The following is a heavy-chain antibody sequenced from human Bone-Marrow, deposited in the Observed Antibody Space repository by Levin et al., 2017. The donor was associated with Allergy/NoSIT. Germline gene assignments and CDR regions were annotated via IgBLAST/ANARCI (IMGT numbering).Heavy chain of an antibody. J-gene: IGHJ6*03. CDR1: GGTFSAYG. CDR3: ARGPSHLYGEHYYYYHMDV. V-gene: IGHV1-69*13. Sequence: PEASVKVSCKSSGGTFSAYGFSWIRQAPGQGLEWMGGIIPISGAADYAQRFQGRVTITADESTTTSYMELRSLRDEDTAVYYCARGPSHLYGEHYYYYHMDVWDQGTTVTVSS. CDR2: IIPISGAA. D-gene: IGHD3-16*01.